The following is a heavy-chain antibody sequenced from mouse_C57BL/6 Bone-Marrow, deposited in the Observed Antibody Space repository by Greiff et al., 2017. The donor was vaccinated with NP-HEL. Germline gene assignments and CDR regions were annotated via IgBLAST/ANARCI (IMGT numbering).Heavy chain of an antibody. Sequence: VQLQQSGPVLVKPGASVKMSCKASGYTFTDYYMNWVKQSHGKSLEWIGVINPYNGGTSYNQKFKGKATLTVDKSSSTAYMELNSLTSEDSAVYYCARYDRGIAYWGQGTLVTVSA. CDR1: GYTFTDYY. J-gene: IGHJ3*01. D-gene: IGHD2-3*01. CDR2: INPYNGGT. CDR3: ARYDRGIAY. V-gene: IGHV1-19*01.